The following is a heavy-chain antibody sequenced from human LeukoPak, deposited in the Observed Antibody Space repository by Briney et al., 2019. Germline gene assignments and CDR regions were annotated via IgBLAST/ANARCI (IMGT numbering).Heavy chain of an antibody. CDR1: GYIFTNHY. Sequence: SVKVSCKASGYIFTNHYMHWVRQAPGQGLECMGGIMPISGTANYAQKFQGRVTITADKPTNTAYMELSSLRSEDTAVYYCASGRTDIVVVPATLRNYYFDYWGQGTLVTVSS. CDR2: IMPISGTA. V-gene: IGHV1-69*06. J-gene: IGHJ4*02. D-gene: IGHD2-2*01. CDR3: ASGRTDIVVVPATLRNYYFDY.